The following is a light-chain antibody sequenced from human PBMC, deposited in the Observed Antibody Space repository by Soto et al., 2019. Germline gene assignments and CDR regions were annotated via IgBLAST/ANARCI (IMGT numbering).Light chain of an antibody. Sequence: PPPVSGAAGQSVPISCPGTNSEVGGYNYVSWYQQHPGKAPKLMIFDVNYRPSGVPDRFSGSKSDNTASLTISGLQAEDEADYYCCSFAGSRALYVFGSGTKVTVL. CDR3: CSFAGSRALYV. CDR1: NSEVGGYNY. CDR2: DVN. V-gene: IGLV2-11*01. J-gene: IGLJ1*01.